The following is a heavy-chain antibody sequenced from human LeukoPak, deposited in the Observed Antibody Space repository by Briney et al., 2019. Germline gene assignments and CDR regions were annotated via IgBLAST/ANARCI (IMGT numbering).Heavy chain of an antibody. V-gene: IGHV1-2*06. J-gene: IGHJ4*02. CDR2: INLNSGGT. CDR1: GYTFTGYY. D-gene: IGHD2-15*01. Sequence: GASVKVSCKASGYTFTGYYMHWVRQAPGQGLEWMGRINLNSGGTNYAQKFQGRVTMTRDTSISTAYMELSRLRSDDTAVYYCARGLHCSGGSCYSGFDYWGQGTLVTVSS. CDR3: ARGLHCSGGSCYSGFDY.